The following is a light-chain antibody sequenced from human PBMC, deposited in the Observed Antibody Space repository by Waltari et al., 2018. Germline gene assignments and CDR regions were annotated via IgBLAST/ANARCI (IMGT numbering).Light chain of an antibody. Sequence: DIVMTQPPDSLAVSLGERASINCTSSQSVLYSSNNRNYLAWYQQKPGQPPKLLIYWASTRESGVPDRFSGSGSGTDFTLTISSLQAEDVAVYYCQQYYTTPHFGQGTRLEIK. V-gene: IGKV4-1*01. CDR3: QQYYTTPH. CDR1: QSVLYSSNNRNY. J-gene: IGKJ5*01. CDR2: WAS.